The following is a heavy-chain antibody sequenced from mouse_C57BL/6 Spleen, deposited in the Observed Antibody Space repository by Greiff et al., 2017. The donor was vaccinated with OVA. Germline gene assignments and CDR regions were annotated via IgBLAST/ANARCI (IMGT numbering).Heavy chain of an antibody. CDR3: ARQSYGNYDY. J-gene: IGHJ4*01. V-gene: IGHV1-50*01. CDR1: GYTFTSYW. Sequence: QVQLQQPGAELVKPGASVKLSCKASGYTFTSYWMQWVKQRPGQGLEWIGEIDPSDSYTNYNQKFKGKATLTVDTSSSTAYMQLSSLTSEDSAVYYCARQSYGNYDYWGQGTSVTVSS. CDR2: IDPSDSYT. D-gene: IGHD2-1*01.